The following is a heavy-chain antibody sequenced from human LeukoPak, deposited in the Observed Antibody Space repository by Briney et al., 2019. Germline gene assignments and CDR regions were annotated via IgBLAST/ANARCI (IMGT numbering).Heavy chain of an antibody. CDR2: ISHDGSSK. Sequence: GGSLRLSCAASDFSFSRYAMHWVRQAPGKGLQWVAVISHDGSSKYYADSVKGRFTISGDNSKNTLYLQMNRLTAEDTAVYHCARERNAFDIWGQGTMVIVSS. J-gene: IGHJ3*02. CDR1: DFSFSRYA. CDR3: ARERNAFDI. V-gene: IGHV3-30-3*01.